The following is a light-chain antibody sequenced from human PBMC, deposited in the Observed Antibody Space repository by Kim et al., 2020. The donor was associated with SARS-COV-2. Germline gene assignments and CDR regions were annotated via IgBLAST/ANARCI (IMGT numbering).Light chain of an antibody. CDR1: SGHSSYA. CDR3: QTWGTGPV. V-gene: IGLV4-69*01. Sequence: QPVLTQSPSASASLGASVKLTCTLSSGHSSYAIAWHQQQPEKGLRYLMKLNTDGSHSKGDGIPDRFSGSSSGAERYLTISSLQSEDEADYYCQTWGTGPVFGGWTQLTVL. CDR2: LNTDGSH. J-gene: IGLJ2*01.